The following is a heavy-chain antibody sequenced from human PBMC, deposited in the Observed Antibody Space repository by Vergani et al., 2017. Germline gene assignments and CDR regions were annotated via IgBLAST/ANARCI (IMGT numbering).Heavy chain of an antibody. Sequence: QVQLQQWGAGLLKPSETLSLTCAVYGGSFSGYYWSWIRQPPGKGLEWIGYIYYSGSTNYNPSLKSRVTISVDTSKNQFSLKLSSVTAADTAVYYCAGTNYYDSSGYYYPSDYWGQGTLVTVSS. CDR1: GGSFSGYY. CDR3: AGTNYYDSSGYYYPSDY. CDR2: IYYSGST. D-gene: IGHD3-22*01. J-gene: IGHJ4*02. V-gene: IGHV4-34*11.